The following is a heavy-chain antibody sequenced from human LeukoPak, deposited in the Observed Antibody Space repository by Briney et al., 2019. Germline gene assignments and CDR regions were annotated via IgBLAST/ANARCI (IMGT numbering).Heavy chain of an antibody. D-gene: IGHD5-18*01. CDR3: ARDGHTYGYFDY. CDR2: VYYSGDS. Sequence: SETLSLTCTVSGGSISTHYWSWIRQSPGKGLEWIGYVYYSGDSKYRSSLNSRVTISVDTSKNQFSLKLTSVTNADTAVYYCARDGHTYGYFDYWGQGTPVTVSS. CDR1: GGSISTHY. V-gene: IGHV4-59*11. J-gene: IGHJ4*02.